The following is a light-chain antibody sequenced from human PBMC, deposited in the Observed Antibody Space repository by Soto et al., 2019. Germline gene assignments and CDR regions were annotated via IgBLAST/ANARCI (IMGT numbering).Light chain of an antibody. V-gene: IGKV3-11*01. CDR2: DAS. Sequence: EIVLTQSPATLSLSPGERATLSCRASQSVSSYLAWYQQKPGQAPRLLIYDASNRATGIPARFSGSGSGTDFTLTISCLEPEDFAVYYCQQRSNWFSFGGGTKLESK. J-gene: IGKJ4*01. CDR3: QQRSNWFS. CDR1: QSVSSY.